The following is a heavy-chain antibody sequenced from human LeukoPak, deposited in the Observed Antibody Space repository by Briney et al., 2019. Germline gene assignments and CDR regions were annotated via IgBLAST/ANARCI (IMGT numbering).Heavy chain of an antibody. V-gene: IGHV4-38-2*02. J-gene: IGHJ6*03. D-gene: IGHD3-10*01. CDR1: GYSISSGHD. Sequence: PSETLSLTCTVSGYSISSGHDWGWIRQAPGKRLEWLGSISQSGSTYDNPSLKSRVTMSVDTSKNQLSLKVSSVTAADTAVYYCARVFDSGSQAYFYYMDVWGKGTTVIISS. CDR2: ISQSGST. CDR3: ARVFDSGSQAYFYYMDV.